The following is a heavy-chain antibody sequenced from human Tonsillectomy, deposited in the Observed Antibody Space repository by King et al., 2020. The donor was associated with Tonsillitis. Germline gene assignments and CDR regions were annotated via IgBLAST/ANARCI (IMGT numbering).Heavy chain of an antibody. Sequence: VQLQESGPGLVKPSQTLSLTCTVSGGSISSGSFYWNWIRQPAGKGLEWIGRIYTTGSTNYSPSLKSRVTISVDTSKNQFSLRLSSVTAADTAVYYCARGVVVTAIHDPFDIWGQGTMVTVSS. D-gene: IGHD2-21*02. J-gene: IGHJ3*02. V-gene: IGHV4-61*02. CDR2: IYTTGST. CDR1: GGSISSGSFY. CDR3: ARGVVVTAIHDPFDI.